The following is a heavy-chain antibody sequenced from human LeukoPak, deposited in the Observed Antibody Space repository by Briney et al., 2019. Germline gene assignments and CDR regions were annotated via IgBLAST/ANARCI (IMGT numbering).Heavy chain of an antibody. J-gene: IGHJ6*02. Sequence: SETLSLTCTVSGGSISSYYWSCIRQPPGKGLEWIGYIYYSGSTNYNPSLKSRVTISVDTSKNQFSLKLSSVTAADTAVYYCASQSEGMDVWGQGTTVTVSS. CDR3: ASQSEGMDV. CDR1: GGSISSYY. CDR2: IYYSGST. V-gene: IGHV4-59*01.